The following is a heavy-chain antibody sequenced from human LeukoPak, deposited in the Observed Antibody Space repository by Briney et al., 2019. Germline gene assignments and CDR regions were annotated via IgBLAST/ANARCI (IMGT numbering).Heavy chain of an antibody. CDR3: ARGGIRLYYDFWSGYSQFDY. D-gene: IGHD3-3*01. V-gene: IGHV4-34*01. CDR2: INHSGST. CDR1: GGSFSGYY. J-gene: IGHJ4*02. Sequence: TSETLSLTCAVYGGSFSGYYWNWIRQPPGKGLEWIGEINHSGSTNYNPSLKSRVTISVDTSKNQFSLKLSSVTAADTAVYYCARGGIRLYYDFWSGYSQFDYWGQGTLVTVSS.